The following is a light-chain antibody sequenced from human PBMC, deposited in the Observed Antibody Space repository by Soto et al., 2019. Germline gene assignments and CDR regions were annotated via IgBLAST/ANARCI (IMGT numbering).Light chain of an antibody. CDR2: GAT. CDR1: QSISIL. V-gene: IGKV3-15*01. Sequence: EIVMTQSPATLSVSPGEIATLFCRASQSISILLDWYQQKPGQAPKLLIHGATSRATGIPARFSGSGSGTEFTLTISSLQSEDFAVYYCQQYNNWPRTFGQGTKVDIK. CDR3: QQYNNWPRT. J-gene: IGKJ1*01.